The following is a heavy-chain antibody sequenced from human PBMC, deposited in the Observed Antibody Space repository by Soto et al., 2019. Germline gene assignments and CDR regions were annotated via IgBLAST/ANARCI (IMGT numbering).Heavy chain of an antibody. D-gene: IGHD1-1*01. CDR2: MNPNSGNT. J-gene: IGHJ6*03. Sequence: GASVKVSCKASGYTFTSYDINWVRQATGQGLEWMGWMNPNSGNTGYAQKFQGRVTMTRNTSISTAYMELSSLRSEDTAVYYCARVNEGPYPYYYYYYMDVWGKGTTVTVSS. CDR3: ARVNEGPYPYYYYYYMDV. CDR1: GYTFTSYD. V-gene: IGHV1-8*01.